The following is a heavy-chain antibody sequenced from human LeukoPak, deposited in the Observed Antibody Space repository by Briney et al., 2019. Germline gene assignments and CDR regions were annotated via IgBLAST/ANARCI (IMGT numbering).Heavy chain of an antibody. J-gene: IGHJ2*01. CDR2: IYTSGST. D-gene: IGHD1-26*01. CDR1: GGSISSGSYC. V-gene: IGHV4-61*02. CDR3: ARDSGSGSYDERYWYFDL. Sequence: PSQTLSLTCTVSGGSISSGSYCWSWIRQPAGKGLEWIGRIYTSGSTNYNPSLKSRVTISVDTSKNQFSLKLSSVTAADTAVYYCARDSGSGSYDERYWYFDLWGRGTLVTVSS.